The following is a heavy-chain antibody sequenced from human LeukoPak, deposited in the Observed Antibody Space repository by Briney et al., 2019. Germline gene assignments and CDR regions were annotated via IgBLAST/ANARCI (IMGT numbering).Heavy chain of an antibody. J-gene: IGHJ5*02. CDR3: AKDRVAAAGTGGNWFDP. Sequence: GGSLRLSCAASGFTFRSYSMNWVRQAPGKGLEWVSSISSSSSYIYYADSVKGRFTISRDNSKNTLYLQMNSLRAEDTAVYYCAKDRVAAAGTGGNWFDPWGQGTLVTVSS. CDR2: ISSSSSYI. CDR1: GFTFRSYS. D-gene: IGHD6-13*01. V-gene: IGHV3-21*01.